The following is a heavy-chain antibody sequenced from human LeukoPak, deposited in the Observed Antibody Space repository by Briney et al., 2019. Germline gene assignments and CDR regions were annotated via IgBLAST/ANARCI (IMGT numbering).Heavy chain of an antibody. V-gene: IGHV3-30*04. J-gene: IGHJ4*02. CDR1: GFTFSSYA. CDR3: ASTSGVDLMVRGVIITTPFDY. CDR2: ISYDGSNK. D-gene: IGHD3-10*01. Sequence: PGGSLRLSCAASGFTFSSYAMHWVRQAPGKGLEWVAVISYDGSNKYYADSVKGRFTISRDNSMNTLYLQMNSLRAEDTAVYYCASTSGVDLMVRGVIITTPFDYWGQGTLVTVSS.